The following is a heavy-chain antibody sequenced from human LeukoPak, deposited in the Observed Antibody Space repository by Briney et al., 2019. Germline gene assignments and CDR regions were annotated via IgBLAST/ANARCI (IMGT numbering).Heavy chain of an antibody. CDR1: GFTFSSYW. CDR2: INSDGSST. D-gene: IGHD1-7*01. V-gene: IGHV3-74*01. Sequence: GGSLRLSCAASGFTFSSYWMHWVRQAPGKGLVWVSRINSDGSSTSYADSVKGRFTISRDNAKNTLYLQMNSLRAEDTAVHYCARTFTGTTGVPMGDDAFDIWGRGTMVTVSS. J-gene: IGHJ3*02. CDR3: ARTFTGTTGVPMGDDAFDI.